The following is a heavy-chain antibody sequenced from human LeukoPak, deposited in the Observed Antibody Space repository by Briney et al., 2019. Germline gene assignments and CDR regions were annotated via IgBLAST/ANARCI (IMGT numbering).Heavy chain of an antibody. CDR2: IYSGGST. D-gene: IGHD6-19*01. CDR3: AMLPSGWSRFDY. Sequence: GGSLRLSCAASGFTVSSDYMSWVRQAPGKGLEWVSVIYSGGSTNYADSVKGRFTISRDNSKNTLYLQMNILRAEDTAAYYCAMLPSGWSRFDYWCQGTLVTVSS. V-gene: IGHV3-53*01. J-gene: IGHJ4*02. CDR1: GFTVSSDY.